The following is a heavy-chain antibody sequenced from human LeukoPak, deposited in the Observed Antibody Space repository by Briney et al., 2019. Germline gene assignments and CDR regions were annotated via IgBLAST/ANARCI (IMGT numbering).Heavy chain of an antibody. V-gene: IGHV4-34*01. D-gene: IGHD3-22*01. CDR1: GGSFSGYY. CDR2: TNHSGST. CDR3: ARGPPRDFVTSGFYYNY. J-gene: IGHJ4*02. Sequence: PSETLSLTCAVYGGSFSGYYWSWIRQPPGKGLEWIGETNHSGSTNYNPSLKSRVTISVDTSKNQFSLKLSSVTAADTAVYYCARGPPRDFVTSGFYYNYWGQGTRVTVSS.